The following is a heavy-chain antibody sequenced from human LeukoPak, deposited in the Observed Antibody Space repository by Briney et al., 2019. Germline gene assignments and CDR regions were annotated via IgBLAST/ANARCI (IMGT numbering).Heavy chain of an antibody. D-gene: IGHD1-26*01. CDR1: GFTFSSYD. CDR3: ARDRSGTSYGMDV. J-gene: IGHJ6*02. V-gene: IGHV3-13*01. Sequence: PGGSLRLSCAASGFTFSSYDMHWVRQATGKGLEWVSAIGTAGDTYYPGSVKGRFTISRDNSKNTLYLQMNSLRAEDTAVYYCARDRSGTSYGMDVWGQGTTVTVSS. CDR2: IGTAGDT.